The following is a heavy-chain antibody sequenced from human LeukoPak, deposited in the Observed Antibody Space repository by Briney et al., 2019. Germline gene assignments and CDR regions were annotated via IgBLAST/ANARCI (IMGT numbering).Heavy chain of an antibody. D-gene: IGHD5-24*01. V-gene: IGHV3-30*03. Sequence: GGSLRLSCAASGFSFDHYGMHWVRQAPGKGLEWVAFISYDGSNEYYADSVKGRFSISRDNAKNSLYLQMNSLRVEDTAVYYCVRHDGTYWGQGTLVTVSS. CDR2: ISYDGSNE. CDR1: GFSFDHYG. J-gene: IGHJ4*02. CDR3: VRHDGTY.